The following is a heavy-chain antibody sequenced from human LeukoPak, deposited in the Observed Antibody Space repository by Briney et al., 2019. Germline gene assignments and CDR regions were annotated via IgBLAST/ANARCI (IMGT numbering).Heavy chain of an antibody. CDR1: GFTFDDYT. V-gene: IGHV3-43*01. Sequence: GGSLRLSCAASGFTFDDYTMHWVRQAPGKGLEWVSLISWNGVTTYYADSVRGRFTISRDNSKNTLYLQMNSLRAEDTAVYYCARGAYYYDSSGYGAFDIWGQGTMVTVSS. J-gene: IGHJ3*02. CDR3: ARGAYYYDSSGYGAFDI. D-gene: IGHD3-22*01. CDR2: ISWNGVTT.